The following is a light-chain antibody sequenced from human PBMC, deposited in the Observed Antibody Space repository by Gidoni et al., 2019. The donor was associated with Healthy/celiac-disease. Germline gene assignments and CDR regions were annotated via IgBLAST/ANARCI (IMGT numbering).Light chain of an antibody. J-gene: IGKJ3*01. Sequence: PGERATLSCRASHSVSSGYLAWYQQKPGQAPRLLIYSASSRATGIPDRFSGSGSGTAFTLTISRLEPEDFAVYYCQQLFTFGPGTKVDIK. V-gene: IGKV3-20*01. CDR2: SAS. CDR3: QQLFT. CDR1: HSVSSGY.